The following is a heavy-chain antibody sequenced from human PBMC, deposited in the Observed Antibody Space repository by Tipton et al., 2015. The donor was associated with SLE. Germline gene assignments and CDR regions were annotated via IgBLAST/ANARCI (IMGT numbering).Heavy chain of an antibody. Sequence: TLSLTCAVYGGSFSGYYWSWIRQPAGKGLEWIGGINHSGSTKYSPSLKSRVTISVDTSKNQFSLKLRSVTAADTAVYYCARDRRDLWRFGAHFDPWGQGTLVTVSS. CDR2: INHSGST. V-gene: IGHV4-34*01. CDR3: ARDRRDLWRFGAHFDP. D-gene: IGHD3-10*01. J-gene: IGHJ5*02. CDR1: GGSFSGYY.